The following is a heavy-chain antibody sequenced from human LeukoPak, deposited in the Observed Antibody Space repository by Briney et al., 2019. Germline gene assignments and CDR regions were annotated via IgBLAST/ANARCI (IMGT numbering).Heavy chain of an antibody. J-gene: IGHJ6*03. V-gene: IGHV4-34*01. CDR2: INHSGIT. CDR3: ARLNSVTSPPRLDYYYYMDV. Sequence: KASETLSLTCAVYGVSFSDYYWSWLRQPPGKGLEYIGEINHSGITNYNPSLMSRVTISVDTSKNQFSLKLSSVTAADTAVYYCARLNSVTSPPRLDYYYYMDVWGKGTTVTISS. D-gene: IGHD4-17*01. CDR1: GVSFSDYY.